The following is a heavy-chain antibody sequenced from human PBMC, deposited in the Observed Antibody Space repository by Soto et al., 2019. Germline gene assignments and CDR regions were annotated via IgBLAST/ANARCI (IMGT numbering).Heavy chain of an antibody. CDR1: GFPFRSYA. Sequence: PAGSLKLSFPASGFPFRSYAMNWVPKAPGTGLEWGLVISGSGSSTYYADSVKGRFTISRDNSKNTLYVQMNILRAEDTGVYYCAKAISGYNVPLDHWGQGT. V-gene: IGHV3-23*01. D-gene: IGHD1-20*01. J-gene: IGHJ4*02. CDR3: AKAISGYNVPLDH. CDR2: ISGSGSST.